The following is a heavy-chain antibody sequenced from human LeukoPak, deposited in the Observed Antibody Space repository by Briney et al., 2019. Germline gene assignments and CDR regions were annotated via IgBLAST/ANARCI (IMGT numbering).Heavy chain of an antibody. CDR2: IPYDGSNK. V-gene: IGHV3-30*01. CDR1: GFTFSSYA. J-gene: IGHJ5*02. CDR3: ARAYYYGSGSKDNWFDP. D-gene: IGHD3-10*01. Sequence: GGSPRLSCAASGFTFSSYAMHWVRQAPGKGLEWVAVIPYDGSNKYYADSVKGRFTISRDNSKNTLYLQMNSLRAEDTAVYYCARAYYYGSGSKDNWFDPWGQGTLVTVSS.